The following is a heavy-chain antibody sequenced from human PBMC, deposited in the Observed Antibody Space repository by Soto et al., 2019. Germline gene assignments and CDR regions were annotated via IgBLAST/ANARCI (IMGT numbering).Heavy chain of an antibody. J-gene: IGHJ6*02. CDR1: GYTFTSYD. CDR3: ARVCLRYFVWLLSIDEDYYGMDV. D-gene: IGHD3-9*01. CDR2: MNPNSGNT. V-gene: IGHV1-8*01. Sequence: GASVKVSCKASGYTFTSYDINWVRQATGQGLEWMGWMNPNSGNTGYAQKFQGRVTMTRNTSISTAYMELSSLRSEDTAVYYCARVCLRYFVWLLSIDEDYYGMDVWGQGTTVTVSS.